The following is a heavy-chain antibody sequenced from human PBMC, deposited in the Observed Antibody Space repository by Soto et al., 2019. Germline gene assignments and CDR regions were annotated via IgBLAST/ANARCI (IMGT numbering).Heavy chain of an antibody. J-gene: IGHJ4*02. CDR2: IRSKSNSYAT. CDR3: TRQTDAVQWLVVPTDYNFDY. D-gene: IGHD6-19*01. V-gene: IGHV3-73*02. CDR1: GFTFGGSA. Sequence: EGQLVESGGGLVQPGGSLKLSCAASGFTFGGSAMHWVRQASGKGLEWVGHIRSKSNSYATAYAESEKGRFTISRDDSMNTEYRQMNSLKTEDTAVYFCTRQTDAVQWLVVPTDYNFDYWGQGTLVTVSS.